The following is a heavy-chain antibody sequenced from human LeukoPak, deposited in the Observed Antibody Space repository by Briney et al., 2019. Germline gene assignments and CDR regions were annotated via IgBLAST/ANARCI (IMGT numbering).Heavy chain of an antibody. CDR1: GGSISSSSYY. CDR2: IYYSGST. V-gene: IGHV4-39*07. Sequence: PSETLSLTCTVSGGSISSSSYYWGWIRQPPGKGLEWIGNIYYSGSTYCNPSLKSRVTISVDTSKNQFSLKLSSVTAADTAVYYCARDGPLPAYGGSQGDAFDIWGQGTMVTVSS. D-gene: IGHD4-23*01. CDR3: ARDGPLPAYGGSQGDAFDI. J-gene: IGHJ3*02.